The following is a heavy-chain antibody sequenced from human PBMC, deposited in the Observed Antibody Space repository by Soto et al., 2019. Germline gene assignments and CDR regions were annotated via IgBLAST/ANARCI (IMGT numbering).Heavy chain of an antibody. Sequence: PXETLSLTCTFSVGSISSGGYYCSWMRQHPWKGLEWIGYIYYSGSTYYNPSLKSRVTISVDTSKNQFSLKLSSVTAADTAVYYCARDPGSCSGGSCNWFDPWGQGTLFSVSS. D-gene: IGHD2-15*01. V-gene: IGHV4-31*03. CDR2: IYYSGST. J-gene: IGHJ5*02. CDR3: ARDPGSCSGGSCNWFDP. CDR1: VGSISSGGYY.